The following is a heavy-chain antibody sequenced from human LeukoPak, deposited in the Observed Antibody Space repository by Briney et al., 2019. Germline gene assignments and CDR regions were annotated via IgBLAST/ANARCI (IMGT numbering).Heavy chain of an antibody. CDR2: IYYSGST. J-gene: IGHJ6*03. CDR3: ARTGGSFYFYYYMDV. Sequence: PSETLSLTCTVSGGSISSYYWSWIRQPPGKGLEWIGYIYYSGSTNYNPSLKSRVTISVDTSKNQFSLKVSSVTAADTAVYFCARTGGSFYFYYYMDVWGKGTSVTVSS. D-gene: IGHD3-10*01. V-gene: IGHV4-59*12. CDR1: GGSISSYY.